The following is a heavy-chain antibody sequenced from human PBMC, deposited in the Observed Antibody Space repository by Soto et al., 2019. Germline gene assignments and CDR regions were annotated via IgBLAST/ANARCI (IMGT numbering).Heavy chain of an antibody. CDR1: GFTFSSYG. Sequence: QVQLVESGGGVVQPGRSLRLSCAASGFTFSSYGMHWVRQAPGKGLESVAVISYDGSNKYYADSVKGRFTISRDNSKNTLYLQMNSLRAEDTAVYYCANARSVRGTCDYWGQGTLVTVSS. CDR2: ISYDGSNK. D-gene: IGHD3-10*01. V-gene: IGHV3-30*18. J-gene: IGHJ4*02. CDR3: ANARSVRGTCDY.